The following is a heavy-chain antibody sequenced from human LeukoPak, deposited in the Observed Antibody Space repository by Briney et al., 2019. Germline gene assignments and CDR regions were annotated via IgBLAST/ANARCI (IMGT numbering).Heavy chain of an antibody. V-gene: IGHV4-34*01. Sequence: SETLSLTCAVYGGSFSGYYWSWIRQPPGKGLEWIGEIKHSGSTNYNPSLKSRVTISVDTSKNQFSLKLSSVTAADTAVYYCARGRFSSSWYVSYYYYGMDVWGQGTTVTVSS. CDR3: ARGRFSSSWYVSYYYYGMDV. D-gene: IGHD6-13*01. CDR2: IKHSGST. CDR1: GGSFSGYY. J-gene: IGHJ6*02.